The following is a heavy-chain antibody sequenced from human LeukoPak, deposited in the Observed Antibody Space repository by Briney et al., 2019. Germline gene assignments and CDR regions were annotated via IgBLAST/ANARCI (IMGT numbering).Heavy chain of an antibody. J-gene: IGHJ4*02. CDR1: GFTFTNYA. D-gene: IGHD3-9*01. V-gene: IGHV3-30-3*01. CDR3: ARSTSSEYDIYHFDY. CDR2: ISYDGTNK. Sequence: GGSLRLSCAASGFTFTNYALHWVRQAPGKGLEWVAVISYDGTNKYYADSVKGRFTISRDNSKNTLYLQMNSLRAEDTAVYYCARSTSSEYDIYHFDYWGQGTLVTVSS.